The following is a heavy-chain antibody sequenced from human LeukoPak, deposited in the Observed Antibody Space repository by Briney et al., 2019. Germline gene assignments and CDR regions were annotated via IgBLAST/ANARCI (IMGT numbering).Heavy chain of an antibody. D-gene: IGHD3-9*01. V-gene: IGHV4-34*01. Sequence: SETLSLTCAVYGGSLSGYYWSWIRQPPGKGLEWIGEINHSGSTNYNPSLKSRVTISVDTSKNQFSLKLSSVTAADTAVYYCARNGYYDILTGYYPFDYWGQGTLVTVSS. CDR2: INHSGST. CDR1: GGSLSGYY. J-gene: IGHJ4*02. CDR3: ARNGYYDILTGYYPFDY.